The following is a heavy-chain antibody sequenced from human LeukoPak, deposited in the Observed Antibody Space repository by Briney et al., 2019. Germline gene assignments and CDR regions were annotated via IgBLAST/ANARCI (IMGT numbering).Heavy chain of an antibody. D-gene: IGHD3-16*01. CDR2: ISSRSSYI. CDR3: ARRGKELDY. V-gene: IGHV3-21*01. J-gene: IGHJ4*02. Sequence: GGSLRLSCAASGFTFSSYSMNWVRQAPRQGLDWVSSISSRSSYIYFADSVKGRFTISRDNANNALYLQMNSLRAEDTAGYYCARRGKELDYWGQGTLVTVSS. CDR1: GFTFSSYS.